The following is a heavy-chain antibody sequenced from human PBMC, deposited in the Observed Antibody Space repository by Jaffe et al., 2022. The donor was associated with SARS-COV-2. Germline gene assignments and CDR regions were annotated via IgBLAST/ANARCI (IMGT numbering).Heavy chain of an antibody. J-gene: IGHJ4*02. CDR2: ISYDGTNR. CDR3: AKGADGYKY. V-gene: IGHV3-30*18. Sequence: QVQLVESGGGVVQPGGSLRLSCAASGFTFRSSVMHWVRQAPGKGLQWVAVISYDGTNRNFVDSVRGRFTISRDNSRNTLYLQMNSLRVEDTAVYYCAKGADGYKYWGQGALVTVSS. CDR1: GFTFRSSV. D-gene: IGHD5-12*01.